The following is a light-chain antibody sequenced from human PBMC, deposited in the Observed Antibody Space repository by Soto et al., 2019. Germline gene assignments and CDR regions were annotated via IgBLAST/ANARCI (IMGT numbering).Light chain of an antibody. Sequence: QSVLTQPPSASGSPGQSVTISCTGTSSDAGGYNYVSWYQHHPGKAPKVMIYEVSKRPSGVPDRFSGSKSGNTASLTVSGLQAEDEADYYCSSYAGRNNLGVFGGGTKVTVL. V-gene: IGLV2-8*01. CDR1: SSDAGGYNY. CDR3: SSYAGRNNLGV. CDR2: EVS. J-gene: IGLJ2*01.